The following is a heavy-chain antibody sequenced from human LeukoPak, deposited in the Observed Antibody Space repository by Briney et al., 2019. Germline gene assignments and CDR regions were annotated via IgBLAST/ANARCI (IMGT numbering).Heavy chain of an antibody. V-gene: IGHV5-51*01. J-gene: IGHJ5*02. CDR1: GYSFTSYW. CDR3: ARLNYYDSSGYESNRFDP. D-gene: IGHD3-22*01. CDR2: IYPGDSDT. Sequence: GESLKISCKGSGYSFTSYWIGWVRQMPGKGLEWMGIIYPGDSDTRYSPSFQGQVTISADKSISTAYLQRSSLKASDTAMYYCARLNYYDSSGYESNRFDPWGQGTLVTVSS.